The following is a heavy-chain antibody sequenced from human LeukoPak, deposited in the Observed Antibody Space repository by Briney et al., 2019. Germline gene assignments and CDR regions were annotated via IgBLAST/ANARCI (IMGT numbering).Heavy chain of an antibody. CDR2: IKQDGSEK. CDR3: ARSRSIDGSSSWEFDY. Sequence: PGGSLRLSCAASGFTFSSYGMHWVRQAPGKGLEWVANIKQDGSEKYYVDSVKGRFTISRDNAKNSLYLQMNSLRAEDTAVYYCARSRSIDGSSSWEFDYWGQGTPVTVSS. CDR1: GFTFSSYG. J-gene: IGHJ4*02. V-gene: IGHV3-7*01. D-gene: IGHD6-13*01.